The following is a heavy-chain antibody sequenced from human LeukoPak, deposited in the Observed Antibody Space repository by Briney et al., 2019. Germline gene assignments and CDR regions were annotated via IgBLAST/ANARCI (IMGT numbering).Heavy chain of an antibody. CDR3: ARVRAAVAGTGMYYYYYMDV. V-gene: IGHV6-1*01. Sequence: SQTLSLTCALSGDSLSSNSAAWNWLRQSPSRGLEWLGRTYYRSKLYNDYAVSVKSRITINPDTSKNQFSLQLNSVTPEDTAVYYCARVRAAVAGTGMYYYYYMDVWGKGTTVTVSS. D-gene: IGHD6-19*01. CDR2: TYYRSKLYN. CDR1: GDSLSSNSAA. J-gene: IGHJ6*03.